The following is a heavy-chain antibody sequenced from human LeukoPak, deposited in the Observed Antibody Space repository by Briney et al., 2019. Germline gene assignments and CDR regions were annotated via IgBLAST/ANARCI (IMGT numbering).Heavy chain of an antibody. CDR3: ASYFYDRSGYYSPY. J-gene: IGHJ4*02. Sequence: SETLSLTCTVSSGSISSYYWSWIRQPPGKVLEWIGYIYYSGSTNYNPSLKSRVTISVDTSKNQFSLKLSSVTAADTAVYYCASYFYDRSGYYSPYWGQGTLVTGSS. D-gene: IGHD3-22*01. CDR1: SGSISSYY. CDR2: IYYSGST. V-gene: IGHV4-59*01.